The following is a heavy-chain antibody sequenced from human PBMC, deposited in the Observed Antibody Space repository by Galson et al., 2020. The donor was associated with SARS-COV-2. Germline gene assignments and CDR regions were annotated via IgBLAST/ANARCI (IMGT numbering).Heavy chain of an antibody. CDR3: ATGAMITFGGVIVSPFDY. CDR2: FDPEDGET. D-gene: IGHD3-16*02. J-gene: IGHJ4*02. Sequence: ASVKVSCTVSGYTLTELSMHWVRQAPGKGLEWMGGFDPEDGETIYAQKFQGRVTMTEDTSTDTAYMELSSLRSEDTAVYYCATGAMITFGGVIVSPFDYWGQGTLVTVSS. V-gene: IGHV1-24*01. CDR1: GYTLTELS.